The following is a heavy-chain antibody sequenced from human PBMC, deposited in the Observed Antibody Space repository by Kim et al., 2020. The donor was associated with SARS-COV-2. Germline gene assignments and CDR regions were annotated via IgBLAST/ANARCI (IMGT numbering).Heavy chain of an antibody. CDR2: IIPVESKT. J-gene: IGHJ4*02. CDR3: AREDGTFEY. Sequence: GGSLRLSCAASGFSFNKYWMNWVRQAPGKGLEWVANIIPVESKTNYADSVKGRFTITRDNAQNSLYLQMNGLTVEDTAIYYCAREDGTFEYWGQGIPVTVSS. CDR1: GFSFNKYW. V-gene: IGHV3-7*01.